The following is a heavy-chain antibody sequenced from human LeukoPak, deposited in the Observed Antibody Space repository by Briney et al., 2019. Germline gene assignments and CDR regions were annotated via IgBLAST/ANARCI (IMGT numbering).Heavy chain of an antibody. CDR2: MNEYGGDI. CDR3: ARPRGCNSGRCNNFDY. D-gene: IGHD2-8*01. CDR1: GFGFSNFW. V-gene: IGHV3-7*01. J-gene: IGHJ4*02. Sequence: GGSLRLSCAASGFGFSNFWMSWVRQAPGKGPEWVTHMNEYGGDIFYVDSVKDRFTISRDNAKNSLYLQMNSLRAEDTAVYFCARPRGCNSGRCNNFDYWGQGTLVTVSS.